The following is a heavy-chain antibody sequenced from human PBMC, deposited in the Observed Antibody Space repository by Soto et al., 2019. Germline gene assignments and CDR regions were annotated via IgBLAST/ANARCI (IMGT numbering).Heavy chain of an antibody. D-gene: IGHD3-3*01. CDR3: ARDLDEWLVYPY. V-gene: IGHV1-18*01. CDR1: GYTFTSYG. Sequence: ASVKVSCKASGYTFTSYGISWVRQAPGQGLEWMGWISAYNGNTNYAQKLQGRVTMTTDTSTSTAYMELRSLRSDDAAVYYCARDLDEWLVYPYWGQGTLVTVSS. J-gene: IGHJ4*02. CDR2: ISAYNGNT.